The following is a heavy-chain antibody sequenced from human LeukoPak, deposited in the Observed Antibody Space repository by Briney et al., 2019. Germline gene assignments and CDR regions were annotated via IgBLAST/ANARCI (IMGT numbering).Heavy chain of an antibody. Sequence: SETLSLTCTVSGGSISGDYWSCIRQSPGKGLEWIAYIHSSGSTSYNPSLKSRVTISVDTSKNEFSLKLTSVNAADTAVYYCARDRPGGSSLDYWGQGILVTVSS. D-gene: IGHD6-13*01. CDR3: ARDRPGGSSLDY. CDR2: IHSSGST. CDR1: GGSISGDY. V-gene: IGHV4-59*01. J-gene: IGHJ4*02.